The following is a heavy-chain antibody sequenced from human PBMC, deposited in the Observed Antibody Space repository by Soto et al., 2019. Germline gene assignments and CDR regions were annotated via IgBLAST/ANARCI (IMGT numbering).Heavy chain of an antibody. J-gene: IGHJ4*02. CDR1: GFSFRTYA. CDR2: VSHDGGNK. CDR3: ARHGRERQWLDYFDY. V-gene: IGHV3-30-3*01. D-gene: IGHD6-19*01. Sequence: QVQLVESGGGVVQPGRSLRLSCAASGFSFRTYAMRWVRQGPGKGLEWVAVVSHDGGNKYYADSVKGRFTISRDNPKNTLYLQMNSLRAEDKAVYYCARHGRERQWLDYFDYWGQGTLVTVSS.